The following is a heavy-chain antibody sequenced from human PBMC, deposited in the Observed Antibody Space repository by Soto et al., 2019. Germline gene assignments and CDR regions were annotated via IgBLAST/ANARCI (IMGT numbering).Heavy chain of an antibody. D-gene: IGHD5-18*01. CDR2: IYPGDSET. Sequence: PGESLKISCKGSGYTFTTYWVGWVRQMPGQGLEWMGIIYPGDSETRYSPSFQGQVTVSADKSISTAYLQWSSLKASDTAMYYCVRLNTAMVRYFYGMDVWGQGTTVTVSS. J-gene: IGHJ6*02. V-gene: IGHV5-51*01. CDR1: GYTFTTYW. CDR3: VRLNTAMVRYFYGMDV.